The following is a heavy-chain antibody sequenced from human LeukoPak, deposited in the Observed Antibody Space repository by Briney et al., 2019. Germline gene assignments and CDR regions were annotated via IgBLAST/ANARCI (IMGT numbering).Heavy chain of an antibody. CDR1: GFTFSSYA. J-gene: IGHJ3*02. Sequence: PGRSLRLSCAASGFTFSSYAMHWVCQAPGKGLEWVAVISYDGSNKYYADSVKGRFSISRDNSKNTLYLQMNSLRAEDTAVYYCAKDPLRFGEDGAFDIWGQGTMVTVSS. CDR3: AKDPLRFGEDGAFDI. D-gene: IGHD3-10*01. CDR2: ISYDGSNK. V-gene: IGHV3-30-3*01.